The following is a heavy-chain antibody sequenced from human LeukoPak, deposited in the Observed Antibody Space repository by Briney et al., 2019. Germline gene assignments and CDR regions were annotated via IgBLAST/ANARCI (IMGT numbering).Heavy chain of an antibody. J-gene: IGHJ3*02. D-gene: IGHD3-22*01. CDR1: GYTFTGYY. CDR2: INPNSGGT. CDR3: AREYDYYDSSGYPRRDAFDI. V-gene: IGHV1-2*06. Sequence: GASVKVSCKASGYTFTGYYMHWVRRAPGQGLEWMGRINPNSGGTNYAQKFQGRVTMTRETSISTAYMELSRLRSDDTAVYYCAREYDYYDSSGYPRRDAFDIWSQGRMVTVSS.